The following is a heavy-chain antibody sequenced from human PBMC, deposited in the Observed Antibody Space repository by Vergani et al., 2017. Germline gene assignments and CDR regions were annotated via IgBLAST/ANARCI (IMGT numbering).Heavy chain of an antibody. CDR1: GYTFTSYG. Sequence: QVQLVQSGAEVKKPGASVKVSCKASGYTFTSYGISWVRQAPGQGLEWMGWISAYNGNTNYAQKLQGRVTMTTDTSTSTAYMELRSLRSDDTAVYYCARVGIVVVPAATVHYYYYMDVWGKGTTVTVSS. CDR2: ISAYNGNT. CDR3: ARVGIVVVPAATVHYYYYMDV. V-gene: IGHV1-18*01. D-gene: IGHD2-2*01. J-gene: IGHJ6*03.